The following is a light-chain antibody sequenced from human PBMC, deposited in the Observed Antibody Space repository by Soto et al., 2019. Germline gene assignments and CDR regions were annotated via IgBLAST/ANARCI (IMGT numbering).Light chain of an antibody. CDR3: GTWDSSLSAVV. J-gene: IGLJ2*01. CDR1: SSNIGNNY. CDR2: DNN. Sequence: QSVLTQPPSGSAAPGQKVTISCSGSSSNIGNNYVSWYQQHPGTAPKLLIYDNNKRPSGIPDRFSGSKSGTSATLGITGLQTGDEADYYCGTWDSSLSAVVFGGGTQLTVL. V-gene: IGLV1-51*01.